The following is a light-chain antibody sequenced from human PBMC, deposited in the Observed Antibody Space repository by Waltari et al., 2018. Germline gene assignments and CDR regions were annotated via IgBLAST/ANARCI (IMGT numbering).Light chain of an antibody. V-gene: IGLV1-44*01. J-gene: IGLJ3*02. Sequence: QSLLTQPPSVSGTPGQRVTIPCSGSDSNNGNNLVHWYPQFPGKAPELLIYRSDQRPSGAPDRFSGSKSGTSASLAISGLQSEDGADYYCAAWDDSLNGRWVFGGGTKVTVL. CDR1: DSNNGNNL. CDR3: AAWDDSLNGRWV. CDR2: RSD.